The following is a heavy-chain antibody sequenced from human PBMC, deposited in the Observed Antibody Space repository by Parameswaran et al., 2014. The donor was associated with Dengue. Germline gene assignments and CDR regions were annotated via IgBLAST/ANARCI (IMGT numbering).Heavy chain of an antibody. D-gene: IGHD2-15*01. V-gene: IGHV3-66*01. Sequence: GGSLRLSCAASGFTVSSNYMSWVRQAPGKGLEWVSVIYSGGSTYYADSVKGRFTISRDNSKNTLYLQMNSLRAEDTAVYYCAREVRGVAALYYFDYWGQGTLVTVSS. CDR3: AREVRGVAALYYFDY. J-gene: IGHJ4*02. CDR2: IYSGGST. CDR1: GFTVSSNY.